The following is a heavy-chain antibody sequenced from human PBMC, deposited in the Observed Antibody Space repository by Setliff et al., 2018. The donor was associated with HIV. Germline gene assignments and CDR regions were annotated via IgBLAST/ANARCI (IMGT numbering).Heavy chain of an antibody. Sequence: PSETLSLTCAVYGGSFSGYYWSWIRQPPGKGLEWIGEINHSGTTYYNPSLKSRLTISVDTSKNQFSLKLSSVTAADTAVYYCARWHPPYGFWEEDYWGQGTLVTVSS. CDR3: ARWHPPYGFWEEDY. J-gene: IGHJ4*02. D-gene: IGHD3-10*01. CDR2: INHSGTT. CDR1: GGSFSGYY. V-gene: IGHV4-34*01.